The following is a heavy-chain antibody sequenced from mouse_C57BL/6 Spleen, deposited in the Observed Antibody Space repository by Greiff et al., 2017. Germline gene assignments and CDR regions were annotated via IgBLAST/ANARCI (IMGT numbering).Heavy chain of an antibody. CDR3: TRPIYSNFYYAMDY. CDR2: IRNKANNHAT. D-gene: IGHD2-5*01. CDR1: GFPFSDAW. V-gene: IGHV6-6*01. Sequence: EVKVEESGGGLVQPGGSMKLSCAASGFPFSDAWMDWVRQSPEKGLEWVAEIRNKANNHATYYAESVKGRFTISRDASNSSVYLQMNSLRAEDTGIYYCTRPIYSNFYYAMDYWGQGTSVTVSS. J-gene: IGHJ4*01.